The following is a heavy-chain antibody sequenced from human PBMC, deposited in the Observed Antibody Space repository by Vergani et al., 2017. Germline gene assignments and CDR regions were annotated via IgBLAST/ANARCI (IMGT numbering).Heavy chain of an antibody. CDR2: ISGSGFST. J-gene: IGHJ6*04. CDR3: AKDVGRFRVAYV. Sequence: EVQLLESGGGLVQPGGSLRLPCAASGFTFSSYAMSWVRQAPGKGLEWVSAISGSGFSTSYADSVKGRFTISRDNSKNTLYLQMKSLRAEDTAVYYCAKDVGRFRVAYVWGKGTTVTVSS. V-gene: IGHV3-23*01. D-gene: IGHD2-15*01. CDR1: GFTFSSYA.